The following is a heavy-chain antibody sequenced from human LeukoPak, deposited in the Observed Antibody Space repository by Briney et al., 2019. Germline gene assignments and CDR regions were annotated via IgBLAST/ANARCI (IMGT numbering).Heavy chain of an antibody. D-gene: IGHD2-8*01. Sequence: SETLSLTCVVSGYSLSSGYYWGWIRQPPGKGVEWIGSIYHSGSTYYNRSLKSRVTLSLDQSQNQFSLTLNYPTTPDTAVFLRSGGYCCKGVCYTGDYWGQRTLVTVPS. CDR3: SGGYCCKGVCYTGDY. J-gene: IGHJ4*02. CDR2: IYHSGST. V-gene: IGHV4-38-2*01. CDR1: GYSLSSGYY.